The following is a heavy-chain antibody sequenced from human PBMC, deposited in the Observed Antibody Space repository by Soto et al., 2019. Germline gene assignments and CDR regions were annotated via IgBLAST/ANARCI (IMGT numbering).Heavy chain of an antibody. CDR3: ACIFSGGYGYGFYYYRMDV. J-gene: IGHJ6*02. D-gene: IGHD5-18*01. CDR1: GSSISSSSYY. Sequence: PSETLSLTCTVSGSSISSSSYYWGWIRQPPGKGLEWIGSIYYSGSTYYNPSLKSRVTISVDTSKNQFSLKLSSVTAADTAVYYCACIFSGGYGYGFYYYRMDVWGQGTTVT. CDR2: IYYSGST. V-gene: IGHV4-39*01.